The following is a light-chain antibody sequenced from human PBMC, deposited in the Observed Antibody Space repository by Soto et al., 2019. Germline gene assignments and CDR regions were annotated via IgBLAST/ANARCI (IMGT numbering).Light chain of an antibody. CDR1: RSISRN. CDR2: GAS. J-gene: IGKJ4*01. V-gene: IGKV3-15*01. CDR3: QPHNNCPVVT. Sequence: EMVLTQSPATLSGSPGERVTLSCRASRSISRNLAWYQQKAGQAPRLLIYGASTRATGIPDRFSGRGSGTEFTLTINGLQSEDFATYYCQPHNNCPVVTFGGGTRVEIK.